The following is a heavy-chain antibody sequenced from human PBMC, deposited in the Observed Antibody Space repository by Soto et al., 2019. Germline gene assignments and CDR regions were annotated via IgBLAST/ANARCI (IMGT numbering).Heavy chain of an antibody. CDR1: GFTFSSYA. D-gene: IGHD2-2*01. CDR2: ISSNGGST. V-gene: IGHV3-64*01. CDR3: ARGRYCSSTSCYYYYYYYMDV. J-gene: IGHJ6*03. Sequence: PGGSLRLSCAASGFTFSSYAMHWVRQAPGKGLEYVSAISSNGGSTYYANSVKGRFTISRDNSKNTLYLQMGSLRAEDMAVYYCARGRYCSSTSCYYYYYYYMDVWGKGTTVTVSS.